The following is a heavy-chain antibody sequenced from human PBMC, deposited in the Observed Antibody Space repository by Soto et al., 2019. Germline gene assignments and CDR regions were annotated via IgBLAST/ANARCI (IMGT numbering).Heavy chain of an antibody. Sequence: ASVKVSCKASGYTFTGYYMHWVRQAPGQGLEWMGWINPNSGGTNYAQKFQGRVTMTRDASISTAYMELSRLRSDDTAVYYCARGYYDFWSQSEDGMDVWGQGTTVTVSS. J-gene: IGHJ6*02. CDR1: GYTFTGYY. CDR3: ARGYYDFWSQSEDGMDV. V-gene: IGHV1-2*02. D-gene: IGHD3-3*01. CDR2: INPNSGGT.